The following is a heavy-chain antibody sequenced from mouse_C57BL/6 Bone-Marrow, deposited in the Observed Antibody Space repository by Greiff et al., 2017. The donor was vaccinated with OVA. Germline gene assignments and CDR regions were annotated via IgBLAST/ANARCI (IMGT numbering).Heavy chain of an antibody. V-gene: IGHV14-1*01. D-gene: IGHD3-2*02. J-gene: IGHJ3*01. CDR3: TRKATKAY. CDR2: IDPEDGDT. CDR1: GFNIKDYY. Sequence: VQLQQSGAELVRPGASVKLSCTASGFNIKDYYMHWVKQRPEQGLEWIGRIDPEDGDTEYAPKFQGKATMTADTSSHTAYLQLSSLTSEDTAVYYCTRKATKAYWGQGTLVTVSA.